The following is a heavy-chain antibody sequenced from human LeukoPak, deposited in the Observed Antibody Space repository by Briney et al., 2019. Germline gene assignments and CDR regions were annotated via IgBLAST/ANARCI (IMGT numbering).Heavy chain of an antibody. CDR1: GYTFTSYD. D-gene: IGHD4-17*01. CDR2: MNPNSGNT. V-gene: IGHV1-8*01. J-gene: IGHJ4*02. Sequence: VASVKVSCKASGYTFTSYDINWVRQATGQGLEWMGRMNPNSGNTGYAQKFQGRVTMTRNTSISTAYMELSSLRSEDTAVYYCARAGTTVTNFDSWGQGTLVTVSS. CDR3: ARAGTTVTNFDS.